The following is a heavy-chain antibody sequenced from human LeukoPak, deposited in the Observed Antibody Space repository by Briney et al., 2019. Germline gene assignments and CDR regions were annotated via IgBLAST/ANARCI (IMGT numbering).Heavy chain of an antibody. Sequence: GASVKVSCKASGYTFTDYYMHWVRQAPGQGLEWMGWINPNSGGTNYAQKFQGRVTMTRDTSISTAYMELSRLRSDDTAVYYCARKASFGGVIARHWYFDYWGQGTLVTVSS. J-gene: IGHJ4*02. V-gene: IGHV1-2*02. CDR1: GYTFTDYY. CDR2: INPNSGGT. CDR3: ARKASFGGVIARHWYFDY. D-gene: IGHD3-16*02.